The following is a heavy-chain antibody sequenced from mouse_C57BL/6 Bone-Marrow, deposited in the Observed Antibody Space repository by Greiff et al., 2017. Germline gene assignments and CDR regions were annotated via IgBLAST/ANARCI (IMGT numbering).Heavy chain of an antibody. CDR1: GFNINDYY. V-gene: IGHV14-1*01. D-gene: IGHD2-4*01. CDR3: TTGGLRPGRCDY. Sequence: EVQLQQSGAELVRPGASVKLSCTASGFNINDYYMHWVKQRPEQGLEWIGRIDPEDGDTEYAPKFQGKATMTADTSSNTAYLQLSSLTSEDTAVYYCTTGGLRPGRCDYWGQGTTLTVSS. CDR2: IDPEDGDT. J-gene: IGHJ2*01.